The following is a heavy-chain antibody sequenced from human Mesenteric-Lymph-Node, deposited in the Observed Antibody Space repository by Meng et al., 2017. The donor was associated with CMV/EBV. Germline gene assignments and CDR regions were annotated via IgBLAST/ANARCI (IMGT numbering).Heavy chain of an antibody. CDR2: ISSSGVDI. CDR3: ARDGLAFGVVINCCGMDV. D-gene: IGHD3-3*01. J-gene: IGHJ6*02. V-gene: IGHV3-48*03. Sequence: GESLKISCAASGFTFSNYEMNWLRQAPGKGLEWVSYISSSGVDIYYADSVKGRFTISRDNSKNTLYLQMNSLRAGDTAVYYCARDGLAFGVVINCCGMDVWGQGTTVTVSS. CDR1: GFTFSNYE.